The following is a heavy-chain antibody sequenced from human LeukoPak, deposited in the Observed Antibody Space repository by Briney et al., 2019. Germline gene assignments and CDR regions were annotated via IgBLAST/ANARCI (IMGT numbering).Heavy chain of an antibody. J-gene: IGHJ4*02. CDR3: AASGGGSYPYFDY. V-gene: IGHV4-39*07. CDR2: IYYSGST. CDR1: GGSISSSSYY. D-gene: IGHD1-26*01. Sequence: SETLSLTCTVSGGSISSSSYYWGWIRQPPGKGLEWIGSIYYSGSTYYNPSLKSRVTISVDTSKNQFSLKLSSVTAADTAVYYCAASGGGSYPYFDYWGQGTLVTVSS.